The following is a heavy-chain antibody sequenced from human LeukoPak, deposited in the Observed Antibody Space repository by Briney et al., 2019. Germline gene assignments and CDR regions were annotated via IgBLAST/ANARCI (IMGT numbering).Heavy chain of an antibody. V-gene: IGHV1-8*01. CDR1: GYTFTSYD. CDR3: ASRAPYDSSGYYYYYYMDV. Sequence: ASVKVSCKASGYTFTSYDINWVRQATGQGLEWMGWMNPNSGNTGYAQKVQGRVTMTRNTSISTAYMELSSLRSEDTAVYYCASRAPYDSSGYYYYYYMDVWGEGTTVTVSS. J-gene: IGHJ6*03. D-gene: IGHD3-22*01. CDR2: MNPNSGNT.